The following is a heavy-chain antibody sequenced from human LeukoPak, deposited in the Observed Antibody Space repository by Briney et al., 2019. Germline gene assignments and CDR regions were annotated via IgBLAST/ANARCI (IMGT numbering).Heavy chain of an antibody. D-gene: IGHD2-2*01. CDR1: GFTFSNYA. CDR2: ISSSSSYI. J-gene: IGHJ4*02. Sequence: GGSLRLSCAASGFTFSNYAMTWVRQAPGKGLEWVSSISSSSSYIYYADSVKGRFTISRDNAKNSLYLQMNSLRAEDTAVYYCARVVGSTSPMDYWGQGTLVTVSS. CDR3: ARVVGSTSPMDY. V-gene: IGHV3-21*01.